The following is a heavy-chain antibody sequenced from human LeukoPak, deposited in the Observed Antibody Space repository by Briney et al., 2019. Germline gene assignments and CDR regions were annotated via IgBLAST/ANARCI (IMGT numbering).Heavy chain of an antibody. J-gene: IGHJ4*02. CDR2: IKQDGSEK. Sequence: PGGSLRLSCAASGFTFSSYWMSWVRQAPGKGLEWVANIKQDGSEKYYVDSVKGRFTISRDNAKNSLYLQMNSLRAEDTAVYYCARVLSQYCSSTSCYFPHYWGQGTLVTVSS. CDR1: GFTFSSYW. CDR3: ARVLSQYCSSTSCYFPHY. V-gene: IGHV3-7*01. D-gene: IGHD2-2*01.